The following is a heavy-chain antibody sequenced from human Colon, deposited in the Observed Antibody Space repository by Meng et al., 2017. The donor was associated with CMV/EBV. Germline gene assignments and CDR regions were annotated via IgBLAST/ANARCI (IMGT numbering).Heavy chain of an antibody. CDR3: ARGAVGFYGIDV. D-gene: IGHD6-19*01. CDR1: GFTFSDSG. V-gene: IGHV3-48*04. CDR2: IQSNSNNK. Sequence: GGSLRLSCAASGFTFSDSGMNWVRQIPGKGLEWVSYIQSNSNNKYYADSVKGRFTISRDNSENSLYLQMNDLRVDDTAVYYCARGAVGFYGIDVWGQGTTVTVSS. J-gene: IGHJ6*02.